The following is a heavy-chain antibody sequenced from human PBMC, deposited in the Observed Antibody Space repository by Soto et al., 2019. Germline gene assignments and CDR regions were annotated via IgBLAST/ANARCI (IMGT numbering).Heavy chain of an antibody. CDR1: GFTFSSYG. Sequence: PGGSLRLSCAASGFTFSSYGMHWVRQAPGKGLEWVAVIWYDGSNKYYADSVKGRFTISRDNSKNTLYLQMNSLRAEDTAVYYCARDSDPYYDFWSAPAFRYFDYWGQGTLVTVSS. CDR2: IWYDGSNK. CDR3: ARDSDPYYDFWSAPAFRYFDY. J-gene: IGHJ4*02. V-gene: IGHV3-33*01. D-gene: IGHD3-3*01.